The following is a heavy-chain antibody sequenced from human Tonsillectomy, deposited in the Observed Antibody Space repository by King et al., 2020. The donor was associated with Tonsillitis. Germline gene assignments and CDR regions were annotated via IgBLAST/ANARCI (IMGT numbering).Heavy chain of an antibody. J-gene: IGHJ6*02. D-gene: IGHD6-19*01. CDR2: INHSGST. CDR1: GGSFSGYY. Sequence: VQLQQWGAGLLKPSETLSLTCAVYGGSFSGYYWSWIRQPPGKGLEWIGEINHSGSTNYNPSLKSRVTISVDTSKNQFSLKLSSVTAADTAVYYCARGEGAVAVYYYYYGMDVWGQGTTVTVSS. CDR3: ARGEGAVAVYYYYYGMDV. V-gene: IGHV4-34*01.